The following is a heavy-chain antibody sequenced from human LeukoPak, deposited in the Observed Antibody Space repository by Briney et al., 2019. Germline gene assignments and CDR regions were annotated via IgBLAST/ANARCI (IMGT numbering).Heavy chain of an antibody. Sequence: GGSLRLSCAASGFSFSSHGMHWVRQAPGKGLEWVAVISDDGKNKYYADSVKGRFTISRDNSRNTVHLQMNSLRAEDTAVYYCARVSFYDSSGYYPPDYWGQGTLVTVSS. V-gene: IGHV3-30*03. D-gene: IGHD3-22*01. CDR2: ISDDGKNK. J-gene: IGHJ4*02. CDR1: GFSFSSHG. CDR3: ARVSFYDSSGYYPPDY.